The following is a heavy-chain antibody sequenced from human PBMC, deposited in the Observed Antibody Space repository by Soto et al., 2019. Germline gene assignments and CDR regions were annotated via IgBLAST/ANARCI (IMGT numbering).Heavy chain of an antibody. CDR1: GYSFTSYW. CDR3: ARLPGCSSTSCYYYYGMDV. D-gene: IGHD2-2*01. J-gene: IGHJ6*02. V-gene: IGHV5-10-1*01. CDR2: IDPSDSYT. Sequence: GASLKISCKGSGYSFTSYWISWVRQMPGKGLEWMGRIDPSDSYTNYSPSFQGHVTISADKSISTAYLQWSSLKASDTAKYYCARLPGCSSTSCYYYYGMDVWGQGTAVTVSS.